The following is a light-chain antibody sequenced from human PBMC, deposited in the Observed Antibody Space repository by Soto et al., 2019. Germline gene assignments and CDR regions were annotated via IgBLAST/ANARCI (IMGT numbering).Light chain of an antibody. CDR1: QSISAW. CDR3: QQYHSYPLT. Sequence: DIQMTQSPSTLSASVGERVTITCRASQSISAWLAWYQQKPGKAPKLLIYKASNVESGVPSRFSGRGSGTELTLTISSLQPDDFATYYFQQYHSYPLTFGQGTRLEIK. J-gene: IGKJ5*01. CDR2: KAS. V-gene: IGKV1-5*03.